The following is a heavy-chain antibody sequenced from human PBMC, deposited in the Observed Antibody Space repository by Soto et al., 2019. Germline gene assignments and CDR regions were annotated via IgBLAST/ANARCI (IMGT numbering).Heavy chain of an antibody. Sequence: QITLKESGPTLVKPTQTLTLTCNFSGFSLSTRGVGVGWIRQPPGKALEWLTLIYWDDAKEYSPSLRSRITTTKDTSKNPVVLTMTDMAPVDTATYYCAHKGGGDRILDYWGQGTLVTVSS. D-gene: IGHD3-16*01. CDR1: GFSLSTRGVG. CDR2: IYWDDAK. V-gene: IGHV2-5*02. J-gene: IGHJ4*02. CDR3: AHKGGGDRILDY.